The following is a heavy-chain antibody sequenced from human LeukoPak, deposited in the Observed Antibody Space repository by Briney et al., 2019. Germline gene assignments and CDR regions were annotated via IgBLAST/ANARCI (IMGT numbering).Heavy chain of an antibody. CDR3: ARDRETGEYYYYGMEV. J-gene: IGHJ6*02. D-gene: IGHD3-10*01. V-gene: IGHV3-30-3*01. CDR1: GFTFSSYA. Sequence: GRSLRLSCAASGFTFSSYAMHWVRQAPGKGLEWVAVISYDGSNKYYADSVKGRFTISRDNSKNTLYLQMNSLRAEDTAVYYCARDRETGEYYYYGMEVWGQGTTVTVSS. CDR2: ISYDGSNK.